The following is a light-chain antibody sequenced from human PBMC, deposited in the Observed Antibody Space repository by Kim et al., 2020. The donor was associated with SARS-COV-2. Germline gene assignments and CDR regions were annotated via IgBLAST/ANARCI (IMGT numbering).Light chain of an antibody. J-gene: IGLJ3*02. V-gene: IGLV3-19*01. CDR3: SSRDSSGDRVV. CDR1: SLRNYY. Sequence: SSELTQDPAVSVALGQTVRLTCQGDSLRNYYATWYQQRPGQAPTLVLYGKYDRPSGVPDRFSGSASGNTASLTIPGAQAVDEGDYYCSSRDSSGDRVVFG. CDR2: GKY.